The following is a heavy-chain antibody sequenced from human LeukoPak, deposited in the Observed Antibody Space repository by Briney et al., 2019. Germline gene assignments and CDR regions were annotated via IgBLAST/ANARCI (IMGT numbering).Heavy chain of an antibody. CDR1: GGSVSSGSYY. Sequence: SETLSLTCTVSGGSVSSGSYYWSWIRQPPGKGLEWIRYIYYSGSTNYNPSLKSRVTISVDTSKNQFSLKLSSVTAADTAVYYCARAYGSGSPNDYWGQGTLVTVSS. V-gene: IGHV4-61*01. CDR3: ARAYGSGSPNDY. CDR2: IYYSGST. D-gene: IGHD3-10*01. J-gene: IGHJ4*02.